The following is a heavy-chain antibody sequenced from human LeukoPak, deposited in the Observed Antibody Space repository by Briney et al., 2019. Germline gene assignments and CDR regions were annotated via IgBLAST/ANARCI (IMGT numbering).Heavy chain of an antibody. V-gene: IGHV3-11*04. J-gene: IGHJ4*02. CDR2: ISKSGSTI. D-gene: IGHD6-13*01. CDR3: ASIRMGAAAGYDPYYFDY. CDR1: GFTFSDYY. Sequence: PGGSLRLSCAASGFTFSDYYMSGIRQAPGKGLEGVSYISKSGSTIYYADSVKGRFTISRDNAKNSLYLQMNSLRAEDTAVYYCASIRMGAAAGYDPYYFDYWGQGTLVTVSS.